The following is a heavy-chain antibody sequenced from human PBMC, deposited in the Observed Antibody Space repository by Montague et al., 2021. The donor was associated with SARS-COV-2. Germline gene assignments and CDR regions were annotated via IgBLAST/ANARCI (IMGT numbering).Heavy chain of an antibody. CDR1: GFTFSSYA. D-gene: IGHD1-26*01. Sequence: SLRLSCAASGFTFSSYAIHWVRQAPGKGLEWVAVISYDGSNKYYADSVKGRFTISRDNSKNTLYLQMNSLRAEDTAVYYCARPRSGSYYSDFDYWGQGTLVTVSS. V-gene: IGHV3-30*04. J-gene: IGHJ4*02. CDR2: ISYDGSNK. CDR3: ARPRSGSYYSDFDY.